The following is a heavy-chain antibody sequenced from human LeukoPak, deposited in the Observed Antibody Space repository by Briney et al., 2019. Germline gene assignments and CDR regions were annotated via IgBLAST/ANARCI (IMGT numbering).Heavy chain of an antibody. D-gene: IGHD1-1*01. CDR2: INPDGTAA. CDR1: GFTFSSYS. CDR3: AKGSNFAFDN. Sequence: GGSLRLSCAASGFTFSSYSMNWVRQAPGKGLEWVSQINPDGTAALYADSVKGRFTISRDNAKNTLYLQMNTLRADDTAVYYCAKGSNFAFDNWGQGVLVTVSS. V-gene: IGHV3-74*01. J-gene: IGHJ4*02.